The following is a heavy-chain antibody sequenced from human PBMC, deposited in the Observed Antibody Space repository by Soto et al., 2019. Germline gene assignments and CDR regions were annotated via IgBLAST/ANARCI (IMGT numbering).Heavy chain of an antibody. CDR3: TTDHPYHYEGCCYDH. CDR2: IKSKTDGGTT. J-gene: IGHJ4*02. V-gene: IGHV3-15*07. Sequence: EVLLVESGGGLVKPGGSLRLSCAGSGFTFSNAWMNWVRQAPGKGLEWVGRIKSKTDGGTTDDIAPVRGRFTISRDDSKNRVYLQMNSLKIEDTAVYYCTTDHPYHYEGCCYDHWGQGTLVTVSS. D-gene: IGHD3-22*01. CDR1: GFTFSNAW.